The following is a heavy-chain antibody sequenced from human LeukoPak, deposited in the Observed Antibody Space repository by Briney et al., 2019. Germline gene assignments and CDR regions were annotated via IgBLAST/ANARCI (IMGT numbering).Heavy chain of an antibody. V-gene: IGHV3-23*01. J-gene: IGHJ4*02. CDR3: AAKGNGYSGSYVFAH. CDR1: GFTLSSYA. Sequence: GGSLRLSCAASGFTLSSYAMSWVRQAPGKGLEWVSAISGNGGSTYYADSVKGRFTISRDNSKNTLYLQMNSLRAEDTAVYYCAAKGNGYSGSYVFAHWGQGTLVAVSS. D-gene: IGHD1-26*01. CDR2: ISGNGGST.